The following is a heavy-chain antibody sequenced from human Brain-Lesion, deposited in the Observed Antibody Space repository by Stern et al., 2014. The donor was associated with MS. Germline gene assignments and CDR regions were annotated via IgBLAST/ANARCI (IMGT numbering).Heavy chain of an antibody. D-gene: IGHD4-17*01. Sequence: EMQLVESGGGLIEPGRSLRLSCTASGFSFGDYAINWNRQAPGKGMESVGFLTSKGYGGAAEYAASVKGRFTISRDDSKSIAYLQVNGLKTEDTAVYYCTRDRLDYGYSYFDYWGQGTLVTVSS. J-gene: IGHJ4*02. V-gene: IGHV3-49*03. CDR3: TRDRLDYGYSYFDY. CDR1: GFSFGDYA. CDR2: LTSKGYGGAA.